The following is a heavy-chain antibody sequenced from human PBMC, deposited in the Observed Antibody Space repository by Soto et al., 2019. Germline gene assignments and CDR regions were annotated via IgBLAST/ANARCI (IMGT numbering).Heavy chain of an antibody. CDR2: TYYRSKWSN. J-gene: IGHJ3*02. V-gene: IGHV6-1*01. D-gene: IGHD6-13*01. Sequence: QVQLQQSGPGLVKPSQTLSLTCAISGDSLFTNGVAWNWIRLSPSRGLEWRGRTYYRSKWSNDYAISLKSRITINPDTPKNQFSLQLTSVTPEDTAVDFCARGRHSSFDIWGQGTMVTVSS. CDR3: ARGRHSSFDI. CDR1: GDSLFTNGVA.